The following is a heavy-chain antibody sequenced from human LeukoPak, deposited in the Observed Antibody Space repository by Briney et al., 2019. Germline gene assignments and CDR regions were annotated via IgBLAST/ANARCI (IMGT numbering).Heavy chain of an antibody. Sequence: GASVKVSCKASGGTFSSYSIIWVRQAPGQGLEWMGGFIPIFGTANYAQKFQGRVTITTDESTSTAYMELNSLRSEDTAVYYCARGPAGLPHSNWFDPWGQGTLVTVSS. CDR3: ARGPAGLPHSNWFDP. D-gene: IGHD5-12*01. V-gene: IGHV1-69*05. CDR1: GGTFSSYS. J-gene: IGHJ5*02. CDR2: FIPIFGTA.